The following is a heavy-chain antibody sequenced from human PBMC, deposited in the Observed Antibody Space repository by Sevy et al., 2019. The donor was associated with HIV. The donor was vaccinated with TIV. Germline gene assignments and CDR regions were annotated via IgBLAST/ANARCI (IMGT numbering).Heavy chain of an antibody. J-gene: IGHJ4*02. D-gene: IGHD5-12*01. Sequence: GGSLRLSCTTSGFTFDDYAMSWFRQAPGKGLEWVAFITRNSYEAYGGTTEYVASVKGRFIISRDDSKSIAYLQMNSLKTEDTAVYYCSRGLATADTPEYYFDYWGQGNLVTVSS. CDR3: SRGLATADTPEYYFDY. CDR1: GFTFDDYA. CDR2: ITRNSYEAYGGTT. V-gene: IGHV3-49*03.